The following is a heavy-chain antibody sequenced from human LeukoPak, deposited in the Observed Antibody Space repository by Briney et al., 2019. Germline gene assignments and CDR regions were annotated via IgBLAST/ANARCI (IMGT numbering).Heavy chain of an antibody. CDR3: ARESRYFDWLFDY. CDR1: GFTFGDSS. Sequence: PGGSLRLSCVASGFTFGDSSIHWVRQASGKGLEWVAVIWYDGSNKYYADSVKGRFTISRDNSKNTLYLQMNSLRAEDTAVYYCARESRYFDWLFDYWGQGTLVTVSS. J-gene: IGHJ4*02. D-gene: IGHD3-9*01. CDR2: IWYDGSNK. V-gene: IGHV3-33*08.